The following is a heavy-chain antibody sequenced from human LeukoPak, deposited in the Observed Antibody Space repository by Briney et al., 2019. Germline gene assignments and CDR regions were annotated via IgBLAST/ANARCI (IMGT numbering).Heavy chain of an antibody. CDR2: IYYSGST. CDR1: GGSISSSSYY. CDR3: ARTHYDSSGYYSSSFDY. J-gene: IGHJ4*02. V-gene: IGHV4-39*07. D-gene: IGHD3-22*01. Sequence: SETLSLTCTVSGGSISSSSYYWGWIRQPPGKGLEWIGSIYYSGSTYYNPSLKSRVTISVDTSENQFSLKLSSVTAADTAVYYCARTHYDSSGYYSSSFDYWGQGTLVTVSS.